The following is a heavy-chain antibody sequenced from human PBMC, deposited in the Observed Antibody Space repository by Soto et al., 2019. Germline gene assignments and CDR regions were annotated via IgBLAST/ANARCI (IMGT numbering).Heavy chain of an antibody. D-gene: IGHD6-19*01. CDR1: GFTFSSYG. CDR3: AKDLSPGIAVETSYYYYGMDV. V-gene: IGHV3-30*18. J-gene: IGHJ6*02. CDR2: ISYDGSNK. Sequence: PGGSLRLSCAASGFTFSSYGMHWVRQAPGKGLAWVAVISYDGSNKYYADSVKGRFTISRDNSKNTLYLQMNSLRAEDTAVYYCAKDLSPGIAVETSYYYYGMDVWGQGTTVTVSS.